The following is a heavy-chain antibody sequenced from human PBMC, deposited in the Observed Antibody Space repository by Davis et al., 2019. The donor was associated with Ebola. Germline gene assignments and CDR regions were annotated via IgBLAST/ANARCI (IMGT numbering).Heavy chain of an antibody. CDR2: IWYDGSNK. CDR1: GFTSSSYG. J-gene: IGHJ4*02. D-gene: IGHD6-19*01. V-gene: IGHV3-33*01. Sequence: AGSLTLSCAASGFTSSSYGMHWVRQAPGKGLEWVAVIWYDGSNKYYADSVKGRFTISRDNSKNTLYLQMNSLRAEDTAVYYCARDPQWLVGFGFDYWGQGTLVTVSS. CDR3: ARDPQWLVGFGFDY.